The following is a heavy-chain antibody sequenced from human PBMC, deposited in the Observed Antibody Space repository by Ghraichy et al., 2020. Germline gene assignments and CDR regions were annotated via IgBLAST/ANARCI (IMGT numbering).Heavy chain of an antibody. CDR3: ARLTGTTIDY. V-gene: IGHV4-39*01. Sequence: KGLEWIGSIYYSGRTYYNPSLKSRVPISVDTSTNQFSLKLSSVTAADTAVYYCARLTGTTIDYWGQGTLVT. CDR2: IYYSGRT. D-gene: IGHD1-7*01. J-gene: IGHJ4*02.